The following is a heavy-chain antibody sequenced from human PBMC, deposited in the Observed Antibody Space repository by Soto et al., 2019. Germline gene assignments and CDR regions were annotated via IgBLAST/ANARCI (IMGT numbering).Heavy chain of an antibody. CDR2: ISYDGSNK. D-gene: IGHD2-2*01. CDR1: GFTFSSYG. J-gene: IGHJ6*02. V-gene: IGHV3-30*18. Sequence: QVQLVESGGGVVQPGRSLRLSCAASGFTFSSYGMHWVRKAPGKGLEWVAVISYDGSNKYYADSVKGRFTISRDNSKNTLYLQMNSLRAEDTAVYYCAKDGEYCISTSCQPEDYYYGMDVWGQGTTVTVSS. CDR3: AKDGEYCISTSCQPEDYYYGMDV.